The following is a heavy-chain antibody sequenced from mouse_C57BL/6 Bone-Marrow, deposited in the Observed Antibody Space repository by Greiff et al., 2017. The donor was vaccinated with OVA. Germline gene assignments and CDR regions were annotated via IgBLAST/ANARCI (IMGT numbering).Heavy chain of an antibody. CDR2: IHPNSGST. D-gene: IGHD2-3*01. Sequence: QVQLQQPGAELVKPGASVKLSCKASGYTFTSYWMHWVKQRPGQGLEWIGMIHPNSGSTNYNEKFKSKATLTVDKASSTAYMQLSSLTSEDSAVYYCARLPWLLEDYWGQGTTLTVSS. V-gene: IGHV1-64*01. CDR1: GYTFTSYW. J-gene: IGHJ2*01. CDR3: ARLPWLLEDY.